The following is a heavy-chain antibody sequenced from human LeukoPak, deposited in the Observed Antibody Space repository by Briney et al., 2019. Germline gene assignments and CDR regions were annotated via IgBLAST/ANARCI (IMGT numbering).Heavy chain of an antibody. V-gene: IGHV4-61*02. CDR2: IYTSGST. Sequence: SQTLSLTCTVSGGSISSGYYYWSWIRQPAGKGLEWIGRIYTSGSTNYNPSLKSRVTISVDASKNQFSLKLSSVTAADTAVYYCAREYYDGSGSNWYFDLWGRGTLVTVS. J-gene: IGHJ2*01. D-gene: IGHD3-22*01. CDR3: AREYYDGSGSNWYFDL. CDR1: GGSISSGYYY.